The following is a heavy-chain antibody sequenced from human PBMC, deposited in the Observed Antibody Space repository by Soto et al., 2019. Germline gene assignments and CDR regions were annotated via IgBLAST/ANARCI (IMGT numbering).Heavy chain of an antibody. CDR2: IYYSGST. D-gene: IGHD1-7*01. J-gene: IGHJ6*02. CDR3: ASLIGITGTTYYYYGMDV. CDR1: GGSISSSSYY. Sequence: SETLSLTCTVSGGSISSSSYYWGWIRQPPGKGLEWCRSIYYSGSTYYNPSLKSRLTISVYTSKNQFPLKLSSVTAADTAVYYCASLIGITGTTYYYYGMDVWGQGTTVTVSS. V-gene: IGHV4-39*01.